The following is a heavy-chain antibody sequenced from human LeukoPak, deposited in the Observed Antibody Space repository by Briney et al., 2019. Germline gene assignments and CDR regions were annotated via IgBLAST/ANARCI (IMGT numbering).Heavy chain of an antibody. D-gene: IGHD3-22*01. Sequence: SVKVTCKASGGSFITYAISWVRQAPGQGLEWMGGITPMFGTPNYAQNFQGRVTITADESTSTAYMELTSLRSEDTAVYYCVRDGSYYDSSGYYYLYWGQGTLVTVSS. CDR3: VRDGSYYDSSGYYYLY. V-gene: IGHV1-69*13. CDR1: GGSFITYA. CDR2: ITPMFGTP. J-gene: IGHJ4*02.